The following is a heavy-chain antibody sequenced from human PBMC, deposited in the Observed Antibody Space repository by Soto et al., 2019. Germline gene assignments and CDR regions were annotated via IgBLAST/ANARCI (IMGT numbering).Heavy chain of an antibody. V-gene: IGHV4-30-2*01. CDR3: VRERTIFGVAPGGGVDV. CDR1: GGSISTSDYS. J-gene: IGHJ6*02. Sequence: PSETLSLTCAASGGSISTSDYSWSWIRQPPGRGLEWLGSIYHTGTTHYIPSLKNRLTMSLDKSKNQFSLDLTSVTAADTALYYCVRERTIFGVAPGGGVDVWGQGTTVTVSS. CDR2: IYHTGTT. D-gene: IGHD3-3*01.